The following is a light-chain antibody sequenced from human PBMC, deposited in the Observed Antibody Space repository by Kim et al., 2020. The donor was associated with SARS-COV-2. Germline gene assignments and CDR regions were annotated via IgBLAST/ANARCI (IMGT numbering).Light chain of an antibody. CDR1: QRIGTW. CDR3: QQYNRSPGLT. CDR2: EAS. Sequence: DIQVTQSPSTLSVSIGDRVTITCRASQRIGTWLAWYQQKPGKAPRLLIYEASSLNSGVPSRFSGSGSGTEFTLTISSLQTDDFATYYCQQYNRSPGLTFGGGTKVDIK. J-gene: IGKJ4*01. V-gene: IGKV1-5*03.